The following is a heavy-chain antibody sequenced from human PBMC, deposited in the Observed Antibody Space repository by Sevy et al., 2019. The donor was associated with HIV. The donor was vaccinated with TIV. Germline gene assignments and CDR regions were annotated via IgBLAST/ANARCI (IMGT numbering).Heavy chain of an antibody. J-gene: IGHJ4*02. CDR2: IYSDETT. V-gene: IGHV3-66*01. CDR3: ARGKSGYGXAXNX. D-gene: IGHD5-18*01. CDR1: GFXVNSNY. Sequence: GGSLRLSCAASGFXVNSNYMTWVRQAPGKGLEGVSVIYSDETTYHADSVKDRFTISRDNSKNMLYLQMSSLRAEDTAIYYCARGKSGYGXAXNXXGQGTLVTVSS.